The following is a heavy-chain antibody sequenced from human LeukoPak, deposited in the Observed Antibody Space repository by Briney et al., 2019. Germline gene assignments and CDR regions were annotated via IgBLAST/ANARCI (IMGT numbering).Heavy chain of an antibody. CDR3: AGYTIFGVVKAFDY. CDR2: IYYTGST. D-gene: IGHD3-3*01. CDR1: GGSLSSYY. J-gene: IGHJ4*02. V-gene: IGHV4-59*01. Sequence: SESLSLTCTVSGGSLSSYYWSWIRQPPGKGLEWIGYIYYTGSTNYNPSLKSRVTISIETSKNQFSLKLSSVTAADTAVYYCAGYTIFGVVKAFDYWGQGTLVTVSS.